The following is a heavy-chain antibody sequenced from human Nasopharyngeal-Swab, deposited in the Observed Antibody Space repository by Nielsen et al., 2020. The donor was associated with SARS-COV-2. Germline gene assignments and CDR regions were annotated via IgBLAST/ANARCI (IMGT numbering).Heavy chain of an antibody. D-gene: IGHD2-15*01. V-gene: IGHV4-39*07. CDR1: GASIAYSTFY. Sequence: SETLSLTCTVSGASIAYSTFYWGWIRQPPGKGLEWIGNIYYNGNTNYNPSLKSRVTISGDTSKNQFSLKLSSVTAADTAVYYCARSPYSNYYYYYGMDVWGPGTTVTVSS. CDR3: ARSPYSNYYYYYGMDV. CDR2: IYYNGNT. J-gene: IGHJ6*02.